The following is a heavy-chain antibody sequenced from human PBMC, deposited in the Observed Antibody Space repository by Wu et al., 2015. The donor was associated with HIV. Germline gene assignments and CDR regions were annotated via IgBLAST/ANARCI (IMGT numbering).Heavy chain of an antibody. CDR3: ARAPLRDFWSGSYYMDV. CDR2: IYYSGNT. D-gene: IGHD3-3*01. V-gene: IGHV4-30-4*08. CDR1: GDSISSGDYY. J-gene: IGHJ6*03. Sequence: QVQLQESGPGLVKPSQTLSLICTVSGDSISSGDYYWSWIRQPPGKGLEWIGYIYYSGNTYYNPSLKSRFTISVDTSKNQFSLKMSSVTAADTAVYYCARAPLRDFWSGSYYMDVWGKGTTVTVSS.